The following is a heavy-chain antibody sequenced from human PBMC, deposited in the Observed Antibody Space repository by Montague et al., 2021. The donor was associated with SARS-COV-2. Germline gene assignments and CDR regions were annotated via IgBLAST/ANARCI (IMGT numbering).Heavy chain of an antibody. Sequence: PALVKPTQTLTLTCTFSGFSLSTSGICASWIRQPPGKALEWLALIDWDYNKYYSTSLKTRLTISKDTSKHQVVLTMTNVDPVDTATYYCARIRDYDILTGSYSGFDYWGQGTLVTVSS. D-gene: IGHD3-9*01. J-gene: IGHJ4*02. V-gene: IGHV2-70*01. CDR1: GFSLSTSGIC. CDR2: IDWDYNK. CDR3: ARIRDYDILTGSYSGFDY.